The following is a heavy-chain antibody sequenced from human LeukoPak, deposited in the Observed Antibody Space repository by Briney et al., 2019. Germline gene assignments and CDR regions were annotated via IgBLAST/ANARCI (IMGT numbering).Heavy chain of an antibody. CDR2: IIPIFGTA. Sequence: SVKVSCKASGGTFSSYAISWVRQAPGQGLEWMGGIIPIFGTANYAQKLQGRVTMTTDTSTSTAYMELRSLRSDDTAVYYCARDHIVVVPAAYYYMDVWGKGTTVTVSS. CDR1: GGTFSSYA. CDR3: ARDHIVVVPAAYYYMDV. V-gene: IGHV1-69*05. J-gene: IGHJ6*03. D-gene: IGHD2-2*01.